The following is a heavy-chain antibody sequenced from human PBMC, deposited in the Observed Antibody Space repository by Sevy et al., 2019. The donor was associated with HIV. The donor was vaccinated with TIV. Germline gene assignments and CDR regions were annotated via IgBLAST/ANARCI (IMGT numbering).Heavy chain of an antibody. CDR1: GFTVSRNY. CDR2: IYSGGST. J-gene: IGHJ3*02. Sequence: GGSLRLSCAASGFTVSRNYMSWVRQAPGKGLEWVSVIYSGGSTDYADSVKGRFTISRDNSKNTLYLQMNSLRAEDTAVYYCARVRGTDEYSSSPSSGAAFDIWGQGTMVTVSS. V-gene: IGHV3-53*01. CDR3: ARVRGTDEYSSSPSSGAAFDI. D-gene: IGHD6-6*01.